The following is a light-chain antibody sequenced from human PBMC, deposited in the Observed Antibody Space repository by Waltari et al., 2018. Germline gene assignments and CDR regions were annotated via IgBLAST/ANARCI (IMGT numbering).Light chain of an antibody. CDR1: SSDVGGYNY. J-gene: IGLJ3*02. CDR3: SSYTTSTWV. V-gene: IGLV2-14*01. Sequence: SALTQPASVSGSPGQSITISCTGTSSDVGGYNYVSWYHQHPGKAPKLMIYDVTKRPSGVSNRFSGYKSANTASLTISGLQAEDEADYYCSSYTTSTWVFGGGTKLTVL. CDR2: DVT.